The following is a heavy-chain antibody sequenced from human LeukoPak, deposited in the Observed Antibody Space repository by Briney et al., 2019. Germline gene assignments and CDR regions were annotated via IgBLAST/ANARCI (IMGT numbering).Heavy chain of an antibody. CDR1: GYPFTTYE. V-gene: IGHV1-8*01. J-gene: IGHJ5*02. CDR3: ARGPRNDL. Sequence: ASVKVSCKTSGYPFTTYEINWVRQAAGQGLEWMGWVHPNSGNTAYAQKFQGRVTMTRDTSISTAYMELSSLRFDDTAVYFCARGPRNDLWGQGTLVTVSS. CDR2: VHPNSGNT. D-gene: IGHD1-14*01.